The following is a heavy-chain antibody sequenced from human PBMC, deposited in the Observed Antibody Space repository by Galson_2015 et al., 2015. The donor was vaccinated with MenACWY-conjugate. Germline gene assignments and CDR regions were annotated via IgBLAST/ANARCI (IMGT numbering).Heavy chain of an antibody. CDR1: GYSFTNYW. Sequence: QSGAEVKKPGESLKISCKGTGYSFTNYWIAWVRQMPGKGLEWMGLIDPVDSNTRYSPSFQGQVTISADKSISTAYLQWTSLRASDTAVYYCARVPSDYATWFDPWGQGTRVTVSS. V-gene: IGHV5-51*01. D-gene: IGHD4-17*01. J-gene: IGHJ5*02. CDR3: ARVPSDYATWFDP. CDR2: IDPVDSNT.